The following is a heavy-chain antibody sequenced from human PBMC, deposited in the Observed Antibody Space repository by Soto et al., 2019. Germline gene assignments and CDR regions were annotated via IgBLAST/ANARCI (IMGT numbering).Heavy chain of an antibody. J-gene: IGHJ4*02. D-gene: IGHD3-22*01. V-gene: IGHV2-5*02. Sequence: QITLKESGPTLVKPTQTLTLTCTFSGFSLSTSGVGVGWIRQPPGKALEWLALIYWDDDERYSPSLKSRLTITKDTSKNQVVLTMTNMDPVDTATYYCAHHYRDGSAYYYLPDYWGQGTLVTVSS. CDR1: GFSLSTSGVG. CDR2: IYWDDDE. CDR3: AHHYRDGSAYYYLPDY.